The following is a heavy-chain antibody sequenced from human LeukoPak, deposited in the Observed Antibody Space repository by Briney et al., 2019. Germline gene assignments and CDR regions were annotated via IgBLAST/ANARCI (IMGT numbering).Heavy chain of an antibody. D-gene: IGHD6-6*01. CDR2: LRFDGNNK. CDR3: AKDFVYSSSIYNWFDA. CDR1: GFTFSAYG. J-gene: IGHJ5*02. Sequence: GGSLRISCAASGFTFSAYGMHWVRQAPGKGLEWVAFLRFDGNNKYYTDSVKGRFTISRDNSKNTLYLQMHSLRPEDTAVYYCAKDFVYSSSIYNWFDAWDQGTLVTVSS. V-gene: IGHV3-30*02.